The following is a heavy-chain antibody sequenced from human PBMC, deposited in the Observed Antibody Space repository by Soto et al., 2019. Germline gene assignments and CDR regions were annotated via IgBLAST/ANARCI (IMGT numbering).Heavy chain of an antibody. CDR2: IYHSGST. D-gene: IGHD3-22*01. V-gene: IGHV4-4*02. CDR3: ARHVATLIVVTPYYFDY. Sequence: SETLSLTCAVSGDSISRSYWWSWVRQLPGKGLEWIGEIYHSGSTIYNPSLQSRVTLSVDKSKNEFSLKLSSVTAADTAVYYCARHVATLIVVTPYYFDYWGQGTLVTVSS. J-gene: IGHJ4*02. CDR1: GDSISRSYW.